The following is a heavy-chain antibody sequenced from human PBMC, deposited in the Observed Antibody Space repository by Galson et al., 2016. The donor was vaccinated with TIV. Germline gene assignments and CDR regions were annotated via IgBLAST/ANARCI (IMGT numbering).Heavy chain of an antibody. D-gene: IGHD4-17*01. CDR2: IYESGTT. CDR1: GYSIKSGYF. J-gene: IGHJ6*02. Sequence: ETLSLTCAVSGYSIKSGYFWGWIRQPPGMGLQWIGSIYESGTTYSNPSLKSRLTMSVDTSKNQFSLKLSSVTAADTAVYYCIREGSTVTMHHYFGMDVWGQGTSVTVSS. V-gene: IGHV4-38-2*02. CDR3: IREGSTVTMHHYFGMDV.